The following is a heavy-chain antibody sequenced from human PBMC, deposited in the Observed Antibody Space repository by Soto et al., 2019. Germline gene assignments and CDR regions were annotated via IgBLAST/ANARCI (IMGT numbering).Heavy chain of an antibody. CDR2: ISAYNGNT. CDR1: GYTFTSYG. V-gene: IGHV1-18*04. CDR3: ARDPRSGVVPAARFDG. D-gene: IGHD2-2*01. Sequence: QVQLVQSGAEVKKPGASVKVSCKASGYTFTSYGISWVRQAPGQGLEWMGWISAYNGNTNYAQKLQGRVTMTTDTATSTAYMAVRSLRSDDTAVYYCARDPRSGVVPAARFDGWGQGTLVTVSS. J-gene: IGHJ4*02.